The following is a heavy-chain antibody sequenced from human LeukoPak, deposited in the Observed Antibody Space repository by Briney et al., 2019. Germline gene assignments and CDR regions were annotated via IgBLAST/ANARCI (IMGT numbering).Heavy chain of an antibody. CDR2: IYSSGST. V-gene: IGHV4-59*08. D-gene: IGHD2-15*01. CDR3: ARGGWNKFDY. Sequence: SETLSLTCNVSGGSIRGYYWSWIRQPPGKGLEWIGYIYSSGSTNYNPSLKSRVTISVDTSKNQFSLKLSSVTAADTAVCYCARGGWNKFDYWGQGTLVTVSS. J-gene: IGHJ4*02. CDR1: GGSIRGYY.